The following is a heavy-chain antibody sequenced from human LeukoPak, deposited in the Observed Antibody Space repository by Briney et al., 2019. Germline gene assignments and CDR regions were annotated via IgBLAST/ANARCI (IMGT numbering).Heavy chain of an antibody. CDR3: ASRTVTTFRFDP. V-gene: IGHV4-30-4*01. CDR2: IYYSGST. CDR1: GGSISSGDYY. Sequence: QTLSLTCTVSGGSISSGDYYWSWIRQPPGKGLEWIGYIYYSGSTYYNPSLKSRVTISVDTSKNQFSLKLSSVTAADMAVYYCASRTVTTFRFDPWGQGTLVTVSS. J-gene: IGHJ5*02. D-gene: IGHD4-17*01.